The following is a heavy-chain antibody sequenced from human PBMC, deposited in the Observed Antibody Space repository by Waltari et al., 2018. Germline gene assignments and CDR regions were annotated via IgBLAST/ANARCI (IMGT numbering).Heavy chain of an antibody. J-gene: IGHJ5*02. CDR3: AKYSSSWYGEYNWFDP. Sequence: QVQLQESGPGLVKPSETLSLTCTVSGGSISSYYWSWIRQPPGKGLEWIGYIYYSGSTNYNPPLKSRVTISVDTSKNQFSLKLSSVTAADTAVYYCAKYSSSWYGEYNWFDPWGQGTLVTVSS. V-gene: IGHV4-59*01. CDR2: IYYSGST. D-gene: IGHD6-13*01. CDR1: GGSISSYY.